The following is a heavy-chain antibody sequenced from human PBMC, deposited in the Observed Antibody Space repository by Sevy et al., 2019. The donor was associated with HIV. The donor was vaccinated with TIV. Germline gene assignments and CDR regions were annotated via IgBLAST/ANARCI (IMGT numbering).Heavy chain of an antibody. V-gene: IGHV1-69*04. CDR3: ARAYYYDSSGPTDY. Sequence: ASVKVSCKASGGTFSSYAISWVRQAPGQGLEWMGRIIPILGIANYAQKFQGRVTITADKSTSTAYMELSSLRSEDTAMYYCARAYYYDSSGPTDYWGQGTLVTVSS. J-gene: IGHJ4*02. CDR1: GGTFSSYA. CDR2: IIPILGIA. D-gene: IGHD3-22*01.